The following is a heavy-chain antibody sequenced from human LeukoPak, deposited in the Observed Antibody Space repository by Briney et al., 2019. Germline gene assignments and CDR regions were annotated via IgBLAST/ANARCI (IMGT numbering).Heavy chain of an antibody. CDR3: ARVRYCGGDCGCYYYYYMDV. J-gene: IGHJ6*03. Sequence: SETLSLTCTVSGGSISSYYWSWIRQPPGKGLEWIGYIYYSGSTNYNPSLKSRVTISVDTSKNQFSLKLSSVNAADTAVYYCARVRYCGGDCGCYYYYYMDVWGKGTTVTVSS. V-gene: IGHV4-59*01. D-gene: IGHD2-21*01. CDR2: IYYSGST. CDR1: GGSISSYY.